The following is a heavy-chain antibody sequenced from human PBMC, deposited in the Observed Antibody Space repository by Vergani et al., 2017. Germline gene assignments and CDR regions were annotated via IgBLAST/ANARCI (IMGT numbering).Heavy chain of an antibody. D-gene: IGHD1-7*01. CDR1: GLTLSSYG. V-gene: IGHV3-30*02. J-gene: IGHJ5*02. CDR3: GKAQGTVVGTWWFDP. Sequence: QVQLVESGGGVVQPGGSMRLSCSASGLTLSSYGVPWVRQAPGRGLESVTFTRPLEVGAFYSASVRGRFTVSRDNSRNTLYLEMNRLNVDDTAIYYCGKAQGTVVGTWWFDPWGQGTPVTVSS. CDR2: TRPLEVGA.